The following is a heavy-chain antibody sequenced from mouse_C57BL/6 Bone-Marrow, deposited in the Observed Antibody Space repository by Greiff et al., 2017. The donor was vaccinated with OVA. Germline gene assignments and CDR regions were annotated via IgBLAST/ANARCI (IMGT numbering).Heavy chain of an antibody. CDR2: IWGGGST. CDR1: GFSLTSYG. V-gene: IGHV2-9*01. Sequence: QVQLKQSGPGLVAPSQSLSITCTVSGFSLTSYGVDWVRQPPGKGLEWLGVIWGGGSTTNNSALMSRLSICKDNPSCQVFLKINSQQTDETAMYSGAEHSPVDDYDAMDYWGQGTSVTVSS. J-gene: IGHJ4*01. CDR3: AEHSPVDDYDAMDY.